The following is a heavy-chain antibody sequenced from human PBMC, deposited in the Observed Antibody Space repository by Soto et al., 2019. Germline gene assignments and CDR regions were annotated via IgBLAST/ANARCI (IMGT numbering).Heavy chain of an antibody. CDR3: AKDRGEFCSSTSCYPCDY. CDR2: ISYDGSNK. V-gene: IGHV3-30*18. J-gene: IGHJ4*02. Sequence: GGSLRLSCAASGFTFSSYGMHWVRQAPGKGLEWVAVISYDGSNKYYADSVKGRFTISRDNSKNTLYLQMNSLRAEDTAVYYCAKDRGEFCSSTSCYPCDYWGQGTLVTVSS. D-gene: IGHD2-2*01. CDR1: GFTFSSYG.